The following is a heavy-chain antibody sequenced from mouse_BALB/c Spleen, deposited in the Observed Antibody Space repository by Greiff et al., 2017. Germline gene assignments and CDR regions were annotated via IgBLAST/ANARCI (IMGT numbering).Heavy chain of an antibody. J-gene: IGHJ3*01. Sequence: EVQLQQSGAELVRPGALVKLSCKASGFNIKDYYMHWVKQRPEQGLEWIGWIDPENGNTIYDPKFQGKASITADTSSNPAYLQLSSLTSEDTAVYYCAQSSYYGNYWFAYWGQGTLVTVAA. CDR3: AQSSYYGNYWFAY. CDR2: IDPENGNT. CDR1: GFNIKDYY. V-gene: IGHV14-1*02. D-gene: IGHD2-10*01.